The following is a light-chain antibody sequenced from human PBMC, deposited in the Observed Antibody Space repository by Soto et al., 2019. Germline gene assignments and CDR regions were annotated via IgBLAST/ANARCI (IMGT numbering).Light chain of an antibody. CDR3: AAWDDSLDGPV. V-gene: IGLV1-44*01. CDR1: SSNIGSNT. Sequence: QAVVTQPPSASGAPGQRVTISCSGSSSNIGSNTVNWYQQFPGTAPRVLMYSNNQRPSGVPDRFSGSKSGTSVFLAISGLQSDDEADYYCAAWDDSLDGPVFGGGTQLTVL. J-gene: IGLJ3*02. CDR2: SNN.